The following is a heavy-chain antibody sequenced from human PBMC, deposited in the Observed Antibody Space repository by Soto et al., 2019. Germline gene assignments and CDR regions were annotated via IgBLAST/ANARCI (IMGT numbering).Heavy chain of an antibody. CDR2: IIPTVGTT. Sequence: QVQLEQSGAEVKKPGSSVKVSCKPSGGNFGIYAITWVRQAPGQGLRWVGGIIPTVGTTHYAQKFAGRVYITADESTGTVYMELSRLTSDDTSIYYCTRYVGEPFYNYDMGVWGQGTTVTVPS. CDR1: GGNFGIYA. J-gene: IGHJ6*02. CDR3: TRYVGEPFYNYDMGV. D-gene: IGHD2-15*01. V-gene: IGHV1-69*01.